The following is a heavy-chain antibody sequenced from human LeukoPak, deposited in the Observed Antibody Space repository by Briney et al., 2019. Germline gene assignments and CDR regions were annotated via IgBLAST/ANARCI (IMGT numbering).Heavy chain of an antibody. Sequence: SETLSLTCTVSVDSMISYYWIWIRQPPGKGLEWIGYIYYSGNTNYNPSLKSRLTMSVDTSKNEFSLKLRSVTAADTAVYFCAGMTKVKEYFDLWGRGTLVTVSS. J-gene: IGHJ2*01. CDR2: IYYSGNT. V-gene: IGHV4-59*01. D-gene: IGHD4-17*01. CDR3: AGMTKVKEYFDL. CDR1: VDSMISYY.